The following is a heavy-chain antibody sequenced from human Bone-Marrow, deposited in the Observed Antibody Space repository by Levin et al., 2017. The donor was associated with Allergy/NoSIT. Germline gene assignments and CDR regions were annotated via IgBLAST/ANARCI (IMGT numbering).Heavy chain of an antibody. J-gene: IGHJ4*02. D-gene: IGHD2-15*01. CDR2: LSSAGPPQ. Sequence: LSFSSSVFTFSIFAVHWFLQSPVPFLSFLSLLSSAGPPQYYADSVKGRFTISRDNSRNTLYLQMNSLRAEDTAVYYCATAGRVGGCSGGSCHIVDYWGQGTLVTVSS. CDR1: VFTFSIFA. CDR3: ATAGRVGGCSGGSCHIVDY. V-gene: IGHV3-30-3*01.